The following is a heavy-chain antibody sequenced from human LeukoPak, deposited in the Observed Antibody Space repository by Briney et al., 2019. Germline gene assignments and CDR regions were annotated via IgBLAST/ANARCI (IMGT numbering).Heavy chain of an antibody. CDR2: IYHTGST. V-gene: IGHV4-4*02. Sequence: SETLSLTCAVSGGSISSSNWWSWVRQPPGKGLEWIGEIYHTGSTNYNPSLKSRVTISVDKSKNQFSLKLSSVTAADTAVYYCARKDFGGARAVDYWGQGTLVTVSS. CDR3: ARKDFGGARAVDY. J-gene: IGHJ4*02. CDR1: GGSISSSNW. D-gene: IGHD3-16*01.